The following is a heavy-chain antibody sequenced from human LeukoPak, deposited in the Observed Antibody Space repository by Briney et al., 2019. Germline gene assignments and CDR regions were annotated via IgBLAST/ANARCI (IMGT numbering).Heavy chain of an antibody. D-gene: IGHD6-6*01. V-gene: IGHV3-11*01. CDR2: ISSNGSTI. J-gene: IGHJ5*02. CDR3: ASMSIAAFFPFDP. Sequence: GGSLRLSCAASGFTFSDYYMSWIRQAPGKGLEWVSYISSNGSTIYYADSVKGRFTISRDNAKNSLYLQMNSLRAEDTAVYYCASMSIAAFFPFDPWGQGTLVTVSS. CDR1: GFTFSDYY.